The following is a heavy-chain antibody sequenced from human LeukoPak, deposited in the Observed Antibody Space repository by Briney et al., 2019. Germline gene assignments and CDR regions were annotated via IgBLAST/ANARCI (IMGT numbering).Heavy chain of an antibody. D-gene: IGHD3-16*01. J-gene: IGHJ6*03. CDR1: GFTLSNHW. CDR2: IKGDGSEK. Sequence: PGGSLRLSCAASGFTLSNHWVTWVRQAPGKGLEWVANIKGDGSEKYYLDSARGRFTISRDNAENSAYLQMNSLRIEDTAVYYCARGHWGMDVWGKGTTVTVSS. V-gene: IGHV3-7*01. CDR3: ARGHWGMDV.